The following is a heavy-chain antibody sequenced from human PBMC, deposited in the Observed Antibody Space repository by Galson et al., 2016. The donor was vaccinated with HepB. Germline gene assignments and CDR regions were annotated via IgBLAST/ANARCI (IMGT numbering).Heavy chain of an antibody. D-gene: IGHD2-8*01. CDR2: MNPNSGNT. CDR3: ARGRPDCTNGVCYFSDFDH. V-gene: IGHV1-8*01. CDR1: GYTFTSYD. Sequence: SVKVSCKASGYTFTSYDINWVRQATGQGLEWMGWMNPNSGNTGYAQKFQGRVTMTRNTSINTAYMALSSLRSEDTAVYYCARGRPDCTNGVCYFSDFDHWGQGILVTVSS. J-gene: IGHJ4*02.